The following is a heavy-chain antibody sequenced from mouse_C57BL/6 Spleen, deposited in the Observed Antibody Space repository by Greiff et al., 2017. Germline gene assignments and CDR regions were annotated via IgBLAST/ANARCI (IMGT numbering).Heavy chain of an antibody. D-gene: IGHD2-14*01. CDR1: GYTFTSYG. CDR3: ARGGYAGV. V-gene: IGHV1-81*01. Sequence: QVQLKESGAELARPGASVKLSCKASGYTFTSYGISWVKQRTGQGLEWIGEIYPRSGNTYYNEKFKGKATLTADKSSSTAYMELRSLTSEDSAVYFCARGGYAGVWGQGTSVTVSS. J-gene: IGHJ4*01. CDR2: IYPRSGNT.